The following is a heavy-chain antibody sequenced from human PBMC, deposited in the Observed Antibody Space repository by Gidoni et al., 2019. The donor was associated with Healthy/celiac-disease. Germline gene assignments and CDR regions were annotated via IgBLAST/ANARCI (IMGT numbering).Heavy chain of an antibody. CDR1: GFTFSSYG. V-gene: IGHV3-33*01. J-gene: IGHJ4*02. D-gene: IGHD1-26*01. Sequence: QVQLVESGGGVVQPGRSLRLSCAASGFTFSSYGMPWVRQAPGKGLEWVAVIWYDGSNKYYADSVKGRFNISRDNSKNTLYMKMNSLRAEDTAVYYCARETKEWELLTQPPNPIDYWGQGTLVTVSS. CDR2: IWYDGSNK. CDR3: ARETKEWELLTQPPNPIDY.